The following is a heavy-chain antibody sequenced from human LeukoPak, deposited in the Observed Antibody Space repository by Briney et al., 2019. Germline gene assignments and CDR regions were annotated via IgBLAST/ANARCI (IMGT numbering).Heavy chain of an antibody. CDR3: ARESAAAGTQLVDY. J-gene: IGHJ4*02. Sequence: ASVKVSCKVSGYTLTELSMHWVRQAPGKGLEWMGGFDPEDGETIYAQKFQGRVTMTRNTSISTAYMELSSLRSEDTAVYYCARESAAAGTQLVDYWGQGTLVTVSS. V-gene: IGHV1-24*01. D-gene: IGHD6-13*01. CDR2: FDPEDGET. CDR1: GYTLTELS.